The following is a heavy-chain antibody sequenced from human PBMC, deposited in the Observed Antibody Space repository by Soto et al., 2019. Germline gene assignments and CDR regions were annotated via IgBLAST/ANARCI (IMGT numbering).Heavy chain of an antibody. Sequence: QVQLVQTGVEVKKPGASAKVSCKASGYTFTSYGITWVRQAPGRGLEWMGWISPYNGNTDYAQKFQGRVTMTTDTSTSTADMELRSLRYDDTAAYYCARDRDGYSSGYYGMDVWGQGTTVTVSS. D-gene: IGHD3-22*01. CDR2: ISPYNGNT. V-gene: IGHV1-18*01. CDR1: GYTFTSYG. J-gene: IGHJ6*02. CDR3: ARDRDGYSSGYYGMDV.